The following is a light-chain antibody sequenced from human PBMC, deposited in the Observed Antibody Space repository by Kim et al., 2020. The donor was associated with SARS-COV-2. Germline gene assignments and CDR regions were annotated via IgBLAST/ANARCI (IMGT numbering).Light chain of an antibody. J-gene: IGKJ4*01. V-gene: IGKV3-11*01. CDR3: QQRKNWPLT. CDR2: DTS. CDR1: QSINNY. Sequence: EDVLTQSPATLSLSPGERVTLSCRASQSINNYLAWYQQKPGQAPRLLIYDTSKRATGIPARFSGSGSGTDFTLTISSLEPEDFAVYYCQQRKNWPLTFGGGTKVDIK.